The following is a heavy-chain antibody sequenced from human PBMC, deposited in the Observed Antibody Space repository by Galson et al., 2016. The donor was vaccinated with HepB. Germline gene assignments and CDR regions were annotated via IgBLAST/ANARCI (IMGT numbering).Heavy chain of an antibody. V-gene: IGHV1-18*04. Sequence: SVKVSCKASGYNFASYSISWVRQAPGQGLEWVGWINVDNGNTNYAQRFQGRVSMTTDTSATTAYMDLRTLTSDDTAVYYCARDSGYDYHFGLDIWGKGTTVTVS. J-gene: IGHJ6*04. CDR1: GYNFASYS. D-gene: IGHD5-12*01. CDR2: INVDNGNT. CDR3: ARDSGYDYHFGLDI.